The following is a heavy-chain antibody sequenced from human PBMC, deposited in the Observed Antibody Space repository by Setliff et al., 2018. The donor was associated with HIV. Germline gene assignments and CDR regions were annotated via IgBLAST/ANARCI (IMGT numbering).Heavy chain of an antibody. V-gene: IGHV4-39*02. Sequence: LSLTCNVSGVSFTSSTYYWGWVRQPPGKGLEWIGSIYYSGTTYYKSSLKSRVTISVDTSESHFSLRLTSVSAADTGVYYCAIRDRSFDFWSGYYQRDFWSQGTLVTVSS. CDR2: IYYSGTT. CDR1: GVSFTSSTYY. J-gene: IGHJ4*02. CDR3: AIRDRSFDFWSGYYQRDF. D-gene: IGHD3-3*01.